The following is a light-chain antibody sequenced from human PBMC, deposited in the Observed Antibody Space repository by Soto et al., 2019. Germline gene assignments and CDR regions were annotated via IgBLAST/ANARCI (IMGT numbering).Light chain of an antibody. J-gene: IGKJ2*01. Sequence: DIQMTQSPSTLSASVGDRVTIACRASQSINNWLVWYQQKPGKAPKLLIYKASTLQSGVPSRFSGSGSGTEFTLTISSLQPDDFATYYCQQYNSYSYTFGQGTKLEIK. V-gene: IGKV1-5*03. CDR1: QSINNW. CDR2: KAS. CDR3: QQYNSYSYT.